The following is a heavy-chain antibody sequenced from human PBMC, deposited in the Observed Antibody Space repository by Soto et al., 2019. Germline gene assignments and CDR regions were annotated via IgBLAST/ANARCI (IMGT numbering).Heavy chain of an antibody. J-gene: IGHJ4*02. CDR1: GFTFSNYA. CDR3: AKAYFVWSSEQPYYFDY. D-gene: IGHD3-16*01. V-gene: IGHV3-23*01. CDR2: ISGGGGGS. Sequence: EVQLLDSGGGLVQPGGSLRLSCAASGFTFSNYAMTWVRQGPGKGLEWVSGISGGGGGSYYADSVKGRVTISRDNAKRTLYLHMNSLRAEDTAVYYCAKAYFVWSSEQPYYFDYWGQGTLGTVSS.